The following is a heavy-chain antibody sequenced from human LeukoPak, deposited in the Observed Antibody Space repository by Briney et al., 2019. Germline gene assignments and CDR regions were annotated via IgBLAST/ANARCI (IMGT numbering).Heavy chain of an antibody. CDR1: GYTFTGYY. CDR2: INPNSGGT. Sequence: ASVKVSCKASGYTFTGYYMHWVRQTPGQGLEWMGWINPNSGGTNYAQKFQGRVTMTRDTSISTAYMELSRLRSDDTAVYYCARDAEYCSSTSCYEGTNWFDPWGQGTLVTVSS. J-gene: IGHJ5*02. V-gene: IGHV1-2*02. CDR3: ARDAEYCSSTSCYEGTNWFDP. D-gene: IGHD2-2*01.